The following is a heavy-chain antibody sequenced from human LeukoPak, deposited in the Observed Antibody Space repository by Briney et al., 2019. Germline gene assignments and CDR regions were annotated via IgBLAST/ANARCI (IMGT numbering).Heavy chain of an antibody. Sequence: LPGGALRLSCAASGFTFSNYPMNWVRQAPGKGVEWVSYISRSSSTANYADSVRGRFTISKDKAKNSLYLQMNSLRAEDTAVYYCAELGITMIGGVWGKGTTVTISS. J-gene: IGHJ6*04. CDR3: AELGITMIGGV. CDR1: GFTFSNYP. D-gene: IGHD3-10*02. CDR2: ISRSSSTA. V-gene: IGHV3-48*01.